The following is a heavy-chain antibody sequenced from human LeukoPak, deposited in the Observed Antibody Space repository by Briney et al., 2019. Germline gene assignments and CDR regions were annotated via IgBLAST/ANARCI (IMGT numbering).Heavy chain of an antibody. Sequence: GESLKISCKGSGYSFTSYWIGWVRQMPGKGLEWMGIIYPGDSDTRYSPSFQGQVTISADKSISTAYLQWSSLKASDTAMYYCARIIVVVPAAMTGGGYYFDYWGQGTLVTVSS. D-gene: IGHD2-2*01. CDR2: IYPGDSDT. J-gene: IGHJ4*02. CDR3: ARIIVVVPAAMTGGGYYFDY. V-gene: IGHV5-51*01. CDR1: GYSFTSYW.